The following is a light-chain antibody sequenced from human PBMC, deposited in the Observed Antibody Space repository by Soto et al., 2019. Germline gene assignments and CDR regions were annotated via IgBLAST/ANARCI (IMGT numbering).Light chain of an antibody. J-gene: IGLJ1*01. CDR1: NSDIGTYNY. CDR2: EVS. Sequence: QSALTQPASVSGSPGQSITISCTGSNSDIGTYNYVSWYQQLPGKAPKLVISEVSNRPSGISGRFSGSKSGNAASLTISGLQAEDEATYYCSSYTSTNYVFGAGTKVTVL. V-gene: IGLV2-14*01. CDR3: SSYTSTNYV.